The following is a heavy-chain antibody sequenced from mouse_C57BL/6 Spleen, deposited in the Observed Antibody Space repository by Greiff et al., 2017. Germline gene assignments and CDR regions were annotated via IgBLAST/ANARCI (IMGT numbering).Heavy chain of an antibody. J-gene: IGHJ3*01. CDR2: ISDGGSYT. D-gene: IGHD1-1*01. V-gene: IGHV5-4*03. CDR3: ASVYYYG. CDR1: GFTFSSYA. Sequence: EVKLVESGGGLVKPGGSLKLSCAASGFTFSSYAMSWVRQTPEKRLEWVATISDGGSYTYYPDNVKGRFTISRDNAKNNLYLQMSHLKSEDTAMYYCASVYYYGGGQGTLVTVSA.